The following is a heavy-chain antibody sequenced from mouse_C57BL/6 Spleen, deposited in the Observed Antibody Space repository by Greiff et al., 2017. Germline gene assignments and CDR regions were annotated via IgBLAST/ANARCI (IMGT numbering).Heavy chain of an antibody. Sequence: VQLQQSGPELVKPGASVKISCKASGYSFTGYYMNWVKQSPEKSLEWIGEINPSTGGTTYNQKFKAKATLTVDKSSSTAYMQLKSLTSEDSAVYYCARNGYYVDWFAYWGQGTLVTVSA. V-gene: IGHV1-42*01. D-gene: IGHD2-3*01. CDR3: ARNGYYVDWFAY. CDR2: INPSTGGT. CDR1: GYSFTGYY. J-gene: IGHJ3*01.